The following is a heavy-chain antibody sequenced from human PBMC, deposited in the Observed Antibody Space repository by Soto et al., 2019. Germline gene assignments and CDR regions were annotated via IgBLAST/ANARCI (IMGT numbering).Heavy chain of an antibody. CDR3: ARLRAGYSSSWGLYYFDY. D-gene: IGHD6-13*01. Sequence: SETLSLTCTVSGGSISSYYWSWIRQPPGKGLEWIGYIYYSGSTNYNPSLKSRVTISVDTSKNQFSLKLSSVTAADTAVYYCARLRAGYSSSWGLYYFDYWGQGTLVTVSS. CDR1: GGSISSYY. V-gene: IGHV4-59*08. J-gene: IGHJ4*02. CDR2: IYYSGST.